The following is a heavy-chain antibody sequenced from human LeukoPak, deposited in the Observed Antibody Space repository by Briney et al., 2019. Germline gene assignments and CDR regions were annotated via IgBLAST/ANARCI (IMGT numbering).Heavy chain of an antibody. CDR3: AKGDRFGTTGTMDV. CDR1: GFTFSSYA. Sequence: GGSLRPSCAASGFTFSSYAMSWVRQAPGKGLEWVSAISGSGDSTYYADSVKGRITISRDNSKNTLYLQMNSLRAEDTAVYYCAKGDRFGTTGTMDVWGQGTTVTVSS. D-gene: IGHD1-1*01. V-gene: IGHV3-23*01. J-gene: IGHJ6*02. CDR2: ISGSGDST.